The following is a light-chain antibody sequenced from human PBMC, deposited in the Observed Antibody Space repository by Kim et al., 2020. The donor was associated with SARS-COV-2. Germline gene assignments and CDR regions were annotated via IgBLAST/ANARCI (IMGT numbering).Light chain of an antibody. CDR3: GSYAGSPWV. CDR1: SGDVGTYKY. CDR2: VVS. V-gene: IGLV2-11*01. J-gene: IGLJ3*02. Sequence: GQCSTSSCHGTSGDVGTYKYFSWYQQHPGKAPKLLIYVVSERPSGVPDRFSGCNSGNTASLTNSGLQAEDEAGYCCGSYAGSPWVFGGGTKLTV.